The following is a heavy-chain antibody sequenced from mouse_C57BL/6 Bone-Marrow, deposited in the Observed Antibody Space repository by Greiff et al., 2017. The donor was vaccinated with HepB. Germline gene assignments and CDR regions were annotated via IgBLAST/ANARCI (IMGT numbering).Heavy chain of an antibody. V-gene: IGHV1-7*01. CDR3: ARTLYYYGSSQYYFDY. D-gene: IGHD1-1*01. CDR1: GYTFTSYW. CDR2: INPSSGYT. Sequence: VQLQQSGAELAKPGASVKLSCKASGYTFTSYWMHWVKQRPGQGLEWIGYINPSSGYTKYNQKFKDKATLTADKSSSTAYMQMSRLTYEDSAVYYCARTLYYYGSSQYYFDYWGQGTTLTVSS. J-gene: IGHJ2*01.